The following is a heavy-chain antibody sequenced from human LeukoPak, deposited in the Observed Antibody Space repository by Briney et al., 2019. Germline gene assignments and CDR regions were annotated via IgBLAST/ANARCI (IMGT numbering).Heavy chain of an antibody. CDR2: LHHSGST. V-gene: IGHV4-34*01. D-gene: IGHD6-13*01. Sequence: SETLSLTCAIYGGSFSDYYWSWIREPPGKGLEWIGALHHSGSTNYNPSLKSRVTISVDTSKNQFSLKLSSVTAADTAVYYCARVGSSWLSYYYGMDVWGQGTTVTVSS. CDR1: GGSFSDYY. CDR3: ARVGSSWLSYYYGMDV. J-gene: IGHJ6*02.